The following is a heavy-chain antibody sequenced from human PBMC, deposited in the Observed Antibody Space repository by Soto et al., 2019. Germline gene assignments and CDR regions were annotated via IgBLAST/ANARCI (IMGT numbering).Heavy chain of an antibody. J-gene: IGHJ3*02. CDR2: ISSSGSTI. V-gene: IGHV3-11*01. CDR1: GFTFSDYY. CDR3: ARDLPPQPSSGPGAFDI. Sequence: TGGSLRLSCAASGFTFSDYYMSWIRQAPGKGLEWVSYISSSGSTIYYADSVKGRFTISRDNAKNSLYLQMNSLRAEDTAVYYCARDLPPQPSSGPGAFDIWGQGTMVTVSS. D-gene: IGHD6-25*01.